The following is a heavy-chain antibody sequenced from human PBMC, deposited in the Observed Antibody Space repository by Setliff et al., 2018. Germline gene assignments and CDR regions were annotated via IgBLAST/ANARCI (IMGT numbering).Heavy chain of an antibody. V-gene: IGHV4-4*07. CDR2: VYSNVGT. D-gene: IGHD3-3*01. J-gene: IGHJ6*03. Sequence: SETLSLTCTVSGGSINNYYWSWIRQPAGKGLEWIGRVYSNVGTNFNPSLKSRVTISVDTSKNQFSLKLSSVTAADTAVYYCARLEAVRRFWSGYYYDYYYYYMDVWGKGTTVTVSS. CDR3: ARLEAVRRFWSGYYYDYYYYYMDV. CDR1: GGSINNYY.